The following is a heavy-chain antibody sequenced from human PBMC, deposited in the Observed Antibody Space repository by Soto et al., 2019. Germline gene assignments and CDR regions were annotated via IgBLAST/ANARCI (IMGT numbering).Heavy chain of an antibody. D-gene: IGHD2-15*01. Sequence: QVQLVQSGAEVKKPGASVKVSCKASGYTFTSYGISWVRQAPGQGLEWMGWISAYNGNTNYAQKLQVRVTMTTDTSTRTAYMELRSLRSDYTAVYYCARDGGIYCSGGSCYSDSYYGMDVWVQGTTVTVSS. CDR1: GYTFTSYG. V-gene: IGHV1-18*01. CDR3: ARDGGIYCSGGSCYSDSYYGMDV. CDR2: ISAYNGNT. J-gene: IGHJ6*02.